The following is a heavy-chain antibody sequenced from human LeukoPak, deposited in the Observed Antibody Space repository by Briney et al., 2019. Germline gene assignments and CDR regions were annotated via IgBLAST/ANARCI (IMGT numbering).Heavy chain of an antibody. J-gene: IGHJ5*02. CDR2: IRSRAYGGTT. V-gene: IGHV3-49*03. CDR1: GFTFGDYA. Sequence: GGSQRLSCTASGFTFGDYAMSWFRQAPGKGLEWVGFIRSRAYGGTTEYAASVKGRFTISRDDSKSIAYLQMNSLKTEDTAVYYCTRDGCSSTSCYIGRWFDPWGQGTLVTVSS. D-gene: IGHD2-2*02. CDR3: TRDGCSSTSCYIGRWFDP.